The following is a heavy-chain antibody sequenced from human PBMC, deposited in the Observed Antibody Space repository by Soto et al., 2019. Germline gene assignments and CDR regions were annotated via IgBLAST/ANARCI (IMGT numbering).Heavy chain of an antibody. D-gene: IGHD3-10*01. CDR3: AGYPPYNYGSTFFDY. V-gene: IGHV4-59*08. J-gene: IGHJ4*02. Sequence: QVQLQESGPGLVKPSETLSLTCTASGGSISSYYWSWIREPPGKGLEWIGQIYYSGSTYYNPSLNSRVTISEDTSKKQFSLKLSSVTAADTAVYYCAGYPPYNYGSTFFDYWGQGTLVTVSS. CDR1: GGSISSYY. CDR2: IYYSGST.